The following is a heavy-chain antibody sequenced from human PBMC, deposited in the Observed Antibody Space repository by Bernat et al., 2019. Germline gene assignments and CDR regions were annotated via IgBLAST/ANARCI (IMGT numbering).Heavy chain of an antibody. CDR1: GFTFSSYA. Sequence: QVQLVESGGGVVQPGRSLRLSRAASGFTFSSYAMHWVRQAPGKGLEWVAVISYDGSNKYYADSVKGRFTISRDNSKNTLYLQMNSLRAEDTAVYYCARDRRDYYYYYGMDVWGQGTTVTVSS. CDR3: ARDRRDYYYYYGMDV. J-gene: IGHJ6*02. V-gene: IGHV3-30-3*01. CDR2: ISYDGSNK.